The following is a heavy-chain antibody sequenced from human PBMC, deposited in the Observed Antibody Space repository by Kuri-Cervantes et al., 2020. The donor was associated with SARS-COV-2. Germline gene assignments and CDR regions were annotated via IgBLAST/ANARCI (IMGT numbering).Heavy chain of an antibody. J-gene: IGHJ6*03. CDR3: ARDLRDYYYYYMDV. CDR2: ISSSSGSI. Sequence: GGSLRLSCTASGFTFGDYAMSWFRQAPGKGLEWVSSISSSSGSIYYADSVRGRFTISRDNAKSSLYLQMNSLRAEDTAVYYCARDLRDYYYYYMDVWGKGTTVTVSS. V-gene: IGHV3-21*01. CDR1: GFTFGDYA.